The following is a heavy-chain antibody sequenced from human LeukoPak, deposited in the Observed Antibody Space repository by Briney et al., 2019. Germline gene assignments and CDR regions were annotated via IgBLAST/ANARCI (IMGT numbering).Heavy chain of an antibody. CDR2: ISAYNGNT. Sequence: GASVKVFCKASGYTFTDYGINWVRQAPGQGLEWMGWISAYNGNTDYAQKLQGRVTMTTDTSTSTAYMELRSLRSDDTAVYYCARGVSGYSYGYAFDYWGQGTLVTVSS. CDR3: ARGVSGYSYGYAFDY. J-gene: IGHJ4*02. D-gene: IGHD5-18*01. V-gene: IGHV1-18*01. CDR1: GYTFTDYG.